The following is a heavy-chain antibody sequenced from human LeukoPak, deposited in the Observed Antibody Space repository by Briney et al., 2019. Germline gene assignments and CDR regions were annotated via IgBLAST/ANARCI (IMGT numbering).Heavy chain of an antibody. J-gene: IGHJ3*02. V-gene: IGHV4-34*01. D-gene: IGHD2-2*01. Sequence: PSETLSLTCAVYGGSFSGYYWSWIRQPPGKGLEWIGEINHSGSTNYNPSLKSRVTISVDTSKNQLSLKLSSVTAADTAVYYCARGPPDIVVVPAANQAFDIWGQGTMVTVSS. CDR3: ARGPPDIVVVPAANQAFDI. CDR1: GGSFSGYY. CDR2: INHSGST.